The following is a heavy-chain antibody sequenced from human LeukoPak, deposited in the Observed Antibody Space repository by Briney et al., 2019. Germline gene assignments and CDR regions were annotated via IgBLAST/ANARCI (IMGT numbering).Heavy chain of an antibody. D-gene: IGHD3-10*01. CDR2: ISWDGGST. CDR3: ASGSSQYYYGMDV. V-gene: IGHV3-43*01. CDR1: GFTFDDYT. Sequence: GGSLRLSCAASGFTFDDYTMHWVRQAPGKGLEWVSLISWDGGSTYYADSVKGRFTISRDNSKNSLYLQTNSLRTEDTALYYCASGSSQYYYGMDVWGQGTTVTVSS. J-gene: IGHJ6*02.